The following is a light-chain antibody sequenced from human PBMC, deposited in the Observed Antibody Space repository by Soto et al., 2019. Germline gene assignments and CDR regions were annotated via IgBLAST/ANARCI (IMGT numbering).Light chain of an antibody. V-gene: IGLV2-14*01. CDR3: DSFTSSRAYV. J-gene: IGLJ1*01. CDR2: EVS. Sequence: QSALTQPASVSGSPGQSITISCTGTSSDVGGYDYVSWYQQQSGKAPKLIIYEVSSRPSGVSNRFSGSKSGNTASLTISGLQADDEADYYCDSFTSSRAYVFGVGTKVTV. CDR1: SSDVGGYDY.